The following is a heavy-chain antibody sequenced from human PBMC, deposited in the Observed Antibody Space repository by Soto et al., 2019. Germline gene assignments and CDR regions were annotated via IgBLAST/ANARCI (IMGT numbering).Heavy chain of an antibody. CDR1: GYTFTSYY. CDR2: INPSGGST. Sequence: QVQLVQSGAEVKKPGASVKASCKASGYTFTSYYMHWVRQAPGQGLEWMGIINPSGGSTSYAQKFQGRVTMTRDTSTSTVYMELCSLRSEDTAVYYCARDGIVVVPAAANFDYWGQGTLVTVSS. CDR3: ARDGIVVVPAAANFDY. V-gene: IGHV1-46*01. J-gene: IGHJ4*02. D-gene: IGHD2-2*01.